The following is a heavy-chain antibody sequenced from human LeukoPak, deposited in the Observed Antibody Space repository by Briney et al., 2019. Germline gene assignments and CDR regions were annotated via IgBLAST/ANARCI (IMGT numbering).Heavy chain of an antibody. CDR3: ARSPALWFGEYYYFDY. CDR2: IYSGGST. Sequence: GGSLRLSCAASGFTVSSNYMSWVRQAPGKGLEWVSVIYSGGSTYYADSVKGRFTISRDNSKNTLYLQMNSLRAEDTAVYYCARSPALWFGEYYYFDYWGQGTLVTVSS. J-gene: IGHJ4*02. CDR1: GFTVSSNY. D-gene: IGHD3-10*01. V-gene: IGHV3-66*01.